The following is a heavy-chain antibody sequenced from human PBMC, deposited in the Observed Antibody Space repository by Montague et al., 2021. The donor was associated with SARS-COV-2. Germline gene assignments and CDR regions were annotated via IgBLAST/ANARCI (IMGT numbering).Heavy chain of an antibody. CDR1: GVSVTDYY. V-gene: IGHV4-59*08. Sequence: SETLSLTCTVSGVSVTDYYWSWIRQPPGKGLEWVGDVLYNKGTNFNPSLKSRVAISVDTSKNQFSLRLTSVTAADTAVYYCERPPHYDGLNGPPDFWDQGTLVTVSS. D-gene: IGHD3-9*01. CDR2: VLYNKGT. CDR3: ERPPHYDGLNGPPDF. J-gene: IGHJ4*02.